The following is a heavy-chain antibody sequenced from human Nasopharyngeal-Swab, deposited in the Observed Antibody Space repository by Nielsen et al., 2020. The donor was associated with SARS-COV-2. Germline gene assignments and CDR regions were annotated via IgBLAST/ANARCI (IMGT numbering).Heavy chain of an antibody. Sequence: GESLKISCAASGFTFSSHSMNWVRQAPGKGLEWVSHISYNSGHINYAESVKGRFTLSRDNARKSLYLQMDSLRAEDTAVYYCARLVGAYKWYFDIWGRGTLVTVSS. D-gene: IGHD1-26*01. CDR1: GFTFSSHS. V-gene: IGHV3-21*01. CDR3: ARLVGAYKWYFDI. J-gene: IGHJ2*01. CDR2: ISYNSGHI.